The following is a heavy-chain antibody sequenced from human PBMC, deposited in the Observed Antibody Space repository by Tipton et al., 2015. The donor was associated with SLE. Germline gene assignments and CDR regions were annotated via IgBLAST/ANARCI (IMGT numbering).Heavy chain of an antibody. CDR3: ARVKGRGYSYGLDY. Sequence: TLSLTCTVSGGSISSHYWSWIRQPPGKGLEWIGSIYYSGSTNYNPSLKSRVTISVDTSKNQFSLKLSSVTAADTAVYYCARVKGRGYSYGLDYWGQGTLVTVSS. V-gene: IGHV4-59*11. J-gene: IGHJ4*02. CDR1: GGSISSHY. D-gene: IGHD5-18*01. CDR2: IYYSGST.